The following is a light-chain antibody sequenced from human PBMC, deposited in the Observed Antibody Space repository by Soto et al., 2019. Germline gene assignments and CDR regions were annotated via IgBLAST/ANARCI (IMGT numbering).Light chain of an antibody. Sequence: DIVLTQSPGTLSLSPGERATLSCRASETVSGSSLAWYQQKPGQAPRLLIYGASSRATGIPDRFSGSGSGTDFTLTISRLEPQDFAVYYCQPRGNWPPSITFGQGTRLEIK. J-gene: IGKJ5*01. CDR2: GAS. CDR3: QPRGNWPPSIT. CDR1: ETVSGSS. V-gene: IGKV3D-20*02.